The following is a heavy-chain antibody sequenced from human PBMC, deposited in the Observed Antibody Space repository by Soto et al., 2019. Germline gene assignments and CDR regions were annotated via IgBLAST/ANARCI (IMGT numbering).Heavy chain of an antibody. J-gene: IGHJ6*03. D-gene: IGHD3-3*01. Sequence: GGSLRLSCAASGFTFSSYAMHWVRQAPGKGLEYVSAISSNGGSTYYANSVKGRFTISRDNSKNTLYLQMGSLRAEDMAVYYCARDSDFWSPMDVWGKGTTVTVSS. CDR2: ISSNGGST. CDR1: GFTFSSYA. V-gene: IGHV3-64*01. CDR3: ARDSDFWSPMDV.